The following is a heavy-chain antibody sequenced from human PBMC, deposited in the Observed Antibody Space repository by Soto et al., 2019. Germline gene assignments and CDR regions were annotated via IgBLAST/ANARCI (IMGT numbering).Heavy chain of an antibody. V-gene: IGHV1-18*01. Sequence: QVQLVQSGAEVKKPGASVEVSCKAPGYTFTNYGISWVRQAPGQGLEWMGWNNAYNGNTKYAQKLQGRVTMTTDTSTSTAYMELRSLRSDDTAVYYCARDQAMAQFDYWGQGTLVTVSS. J-gene: IGHJ4*02. D-gene: IGHD5-18*01. CDR2: NNAYNGNT. CDR3: ARDQAMAQFDY. CDR1: GYTFTNYG.